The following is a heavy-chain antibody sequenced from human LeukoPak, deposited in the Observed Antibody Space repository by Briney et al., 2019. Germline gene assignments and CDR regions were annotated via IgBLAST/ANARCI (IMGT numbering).Heavy chain of an antibody. CDR1: GGSFSGYY. CDR3: VREDPAAGTFDY. J-gene: IGHJ4*02. D-gene: IGHD6-13*01. V-gene: IGHV4-34*01. Sequence: SETLSLTCAVYGGSFSGYYWSWIRQPLGKGLEWIGEINHSGSTNYNPSLKSRVTISVDTSKNQFSLKLSSVTAADTAVYCCVREDPAAGTFDYWGQGTLVTVSS. CDR2: INHSGST.